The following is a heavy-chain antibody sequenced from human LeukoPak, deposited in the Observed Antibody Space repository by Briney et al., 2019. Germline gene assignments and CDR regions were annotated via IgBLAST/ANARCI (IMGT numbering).Heavy chain of an antibody. CDR3: ARDSDITMVRGVTYYYYYYMDV. D-gene: IGHD3-10*01. CDR2: VYTSGST. CDR1: GSSISSYY. V-gene: IGHV4-4*07. J-gene: IGHJ6*03. Sequence: SEILSLTCIVSGSSISSYYWSWIRQPAGKGLEWIGRVYTSGSTNYNPSLKSRVTISVDTSKKQFSLKLSSVTAADTAVYYCARDSDITMVRGVTYYYYYYMDVWGKGTTVTISS.